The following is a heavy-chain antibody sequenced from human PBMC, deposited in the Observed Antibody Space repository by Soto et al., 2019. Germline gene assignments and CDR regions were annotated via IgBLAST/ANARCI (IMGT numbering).Heavy chain of an antibody. CDR1: GGSISSYY. D-gene: IGHD3-22*01. Sequence: SETLSLTCTVSGGSISSYYWSWIRQPPGKGLEWIGYIYYSGTTTYNPSLQSRVSISVDTAKNEVSLKLTSVTAADTAVYFCARLGAYYQAMDSWGQGTVVTVSS. J-gene: IGHJ1*01. V-gene: IGHV4-59*08. CDR3: ARLGAYYQAMDS. CDR2: IYYSGTT.